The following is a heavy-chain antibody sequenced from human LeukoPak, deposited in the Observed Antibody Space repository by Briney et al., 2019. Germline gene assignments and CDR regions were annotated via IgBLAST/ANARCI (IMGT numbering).Heavy chain of an antibody. Sequence: SETLSLTCTVSGYSISSGYYWGWIRQPPGKGLEWIGSIYHSGSTNYNPSLKSRVTISVDTSKNQFSLKLSSVTAADTAVYYCARVPNVRKRNDYWGQGTLVTVSS. CDR2: IYHSGST. D-gene: IGHD2-8*01. V-gene: IGHV4-38-2*02. CDR1: GYSISSGYY. CDR3: ARVPNVRKRNDY. J-gene: IGHJ4*02.